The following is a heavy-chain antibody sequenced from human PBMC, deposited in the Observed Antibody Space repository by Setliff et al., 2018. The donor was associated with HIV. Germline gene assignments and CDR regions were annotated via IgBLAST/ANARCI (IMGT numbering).Heavy chain of an antibody. V-gene: IGHV4-59*01. CDR3: ARDNPSAHWFDP. CDR2: IYFSGGT. CDR1: GASITSYY. J-gene: IGHJ5*02. Sequence: SETLSLTCTVSGASITSYYWSWIRQSPGKGLEWIGYIYFSGGTHCNPSLKSRLTISIDQSKNQFSLKLTSVTPADTAIYFCARDNPSAHWFDPWGQGTLVTVSS.